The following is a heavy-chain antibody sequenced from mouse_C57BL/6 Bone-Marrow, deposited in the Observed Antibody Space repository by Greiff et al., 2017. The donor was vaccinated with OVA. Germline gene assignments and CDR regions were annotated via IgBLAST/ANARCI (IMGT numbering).Heavy chain of an antibody. CDR3: ARGGTSPFAY. D-gene: IGHD4-1*01. CDR2: INPSTGGT. CDR1: GYSFTGYY. Sequence: VQLQQSGPELVKPGASVKISCKASGYSFTGYYMNWVKQSPEKSLEWIGEINPSTGGTTYNQKFKAKATLTVAKSSSTAYMQLKSLTSEDSAVDYCARGGTSPFAYWGQGTLVTVSA. J-gene: IGHJ3*01. V-gene: IGHV1-42*01.